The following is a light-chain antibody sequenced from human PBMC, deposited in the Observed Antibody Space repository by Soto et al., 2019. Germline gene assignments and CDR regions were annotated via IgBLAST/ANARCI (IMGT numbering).Light chain of an antibody. Sequence: EIVLTQSPGTLSLSPGERATLSCRAIQSVSSSYLARYQQKPGQAPRLLIYGASSRATGIPDRFSGSGSGTDFTLTISRLEPEDFAAYYCQQYGSSPRITFGQGTRLEIK. CDR1: QSVSSSY. V-gene: IGKV3-20*01. J-gene: IGKJ5*01. CDR2: GAS. CDR3: QQYGSSPRIT.